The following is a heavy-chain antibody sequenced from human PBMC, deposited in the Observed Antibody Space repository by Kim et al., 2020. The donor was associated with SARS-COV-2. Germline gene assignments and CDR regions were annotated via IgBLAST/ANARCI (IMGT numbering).Heavy chain of an antibody. CDR3: AKDRGVEWLSYGMDV. CDR1: GFTFSSYG. J-gene: IGHJ6*02. Sequence: GGSLRLSCAASGFTFSSYGMHWVRQAPGKGLEWVAVISYDGSNKYYADSVKGRFTISRDNSKNTLYLQMNSLRAEDTAVYYCAKDRGVEWLSYGMDVWGQGTTVTVSS. CDR2: ISYDGSNK. D-gene: IGHD3-3*01. V-gene: IGHV3-30*18.